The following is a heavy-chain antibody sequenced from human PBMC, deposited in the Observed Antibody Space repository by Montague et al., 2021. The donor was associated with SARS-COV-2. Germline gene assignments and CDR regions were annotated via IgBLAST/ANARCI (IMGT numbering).Heavy chain of an antibody. V-gene: IGHV4-31*03. Sequence: TLSLTCTVSGGSISTGGYYSCWIRQHPGKVLEWIGNIYYSGSTYYNPPLKSRATISVDTSKNRFPLELGSVTAADTPVYYFSRGTRSIVVLTWFDPWGQGTLVTVSS. J-gene: IGHJ5*02. CDR2: IYYSGST. CDR1: GGSISTGGYY. D-gene: IGHD3-22*01. CDR3: SRGTRSIVVLTWFDP.